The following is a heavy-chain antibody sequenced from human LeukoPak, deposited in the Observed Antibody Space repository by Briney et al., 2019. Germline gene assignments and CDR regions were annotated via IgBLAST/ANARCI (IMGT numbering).Heavy chain of an antibody. J-gene: IGHJ4*02. CDR2: ISWNSGSI. V-gene: IGHV3-9*01. CDR1: GFTFDDYA. CDR3: AKGYHRVVRGVRLDY. D-gene: IGHD3-10*01. Sequence: GGSLRLSCAASGFTFDDYAMHWVRQAPGKGLEWVSGISWNSGSIGYADSVKGRFTISRDNAKNSLYLQMNSLRAEDTALYYCAKGYHRVVRGVRLDYWGQGTLVTVSS.